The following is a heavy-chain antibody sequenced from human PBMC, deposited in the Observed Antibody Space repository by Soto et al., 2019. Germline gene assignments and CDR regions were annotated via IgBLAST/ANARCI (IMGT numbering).Heavy chain of an antibody. CDR3: PPLGGGGGY. V-gene: IGHV3-53*01. J-gene: IGHJ4*02. CDR2: IYSGGYT. CDR1: GFTVSNNY. Sequence: EVQLVESGGGLIQPGGSLRLSCAVSGFTVSNNYMSWVRQAPGKGLEGVSVIYSGGYTAYGDSVKGRFTISRDNSKNTLFLQIKRLRPGDVGVYLGPPLGGGGGYWGQGTLVTVSS. D-gene: IGHD3-10*01.